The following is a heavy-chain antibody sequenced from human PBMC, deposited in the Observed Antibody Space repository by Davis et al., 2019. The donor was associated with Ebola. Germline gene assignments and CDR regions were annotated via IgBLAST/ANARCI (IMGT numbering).Heavy chain of an antibody. CDR2: IWYDGSNK. CDR1: GFTFSSYW. D-gene: IGHD4-17*01. CDR3: ARVSSHGDPDY. V-gene: IGHV3-33*08. Sequence: GGSLRLSCAASGFTFSSYWMSWVRQAPGKGLEWVAVIWYDGSNKYYADSVKGRFTISRDNSKNTLYLQMNSLRAEDTAVYYCARVSSHGDPDYWGQGTLVTVSS. J-gene: IGHJ4*02.